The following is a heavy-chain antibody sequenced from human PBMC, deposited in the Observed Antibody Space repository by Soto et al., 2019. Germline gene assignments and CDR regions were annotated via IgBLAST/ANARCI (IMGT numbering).Heavy chain of an antibody. V-gene: IGHV1-18*01. Sequence: TSVKVSCKASGYSFTSYGISWVRQAPGQGLEWMGWISAYNGNTNYAQKLQGRVTMTTDTSTSTAYMELRSLRSDDTAVYYCARDVLRYFDWLSNFDYWAREPWSPSPQ. CDR2: ISAYNGNT. CDR3: ARDVLRYFDWLSNFDY. CDR1: GYSFTSYG. D-gene: IGHD3-9*01. J-gene: IGHJ4*02.